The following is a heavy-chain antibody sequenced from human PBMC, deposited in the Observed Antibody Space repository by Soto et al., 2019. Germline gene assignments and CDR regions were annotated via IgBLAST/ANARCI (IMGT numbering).Heavy chain of an antibody. J-gene: IGHJ6*02. D-gene: IGHD2-21*01. CDR2: INHSVST. CDR1: GGSFSGYY. V-gene: IGHV4-34*01. Sequence: PSETLSLTCAVYGGSFSGYYWSWIRQPPGKGLEWIGEINHSVSTNYNPSLKSRVTISVDTSKNQFSLKLSSVTAADTAVYYCARDAYCGGDCHAHYYYYGMDVWGQGTRVTVSS. CDR3: ARDAYCGGDCHAHYYYYGMDV.